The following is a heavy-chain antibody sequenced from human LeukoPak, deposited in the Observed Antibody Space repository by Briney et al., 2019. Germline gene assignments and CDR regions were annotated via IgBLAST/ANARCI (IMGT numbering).Heavy chain of an antibody. D-gene: IGHD2-21*02. Sequence: GGSLRLSCAASGFTFRNNWMTWVRQAPGKGLEWVSAISGSGGSTYYADSVKGRFTISRDNSKNTLYLQMNSLRAEDTAVYYCALGDLGYFDYWGQGTLVTVSS. CDR3: ALGDLGYFDY. J-gene: IGHJ4*02. V-gene: IGHV3-23*01. CDR1: GFTFRNNW. CDR2: ISGSGGST.